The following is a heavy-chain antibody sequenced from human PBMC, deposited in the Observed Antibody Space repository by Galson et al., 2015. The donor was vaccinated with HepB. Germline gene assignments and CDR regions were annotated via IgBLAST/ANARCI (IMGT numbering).Heavy chain of an antibody. J-gene: IGHJ4*02. Sequence: SLRLSCAASGFTFSNYAMHWVRQAPGNGLEWVAVISYDGSEKYYADSVKGRFTTSRDNSKNTLYLQVKTLRAEDTAVYYCAKDTGRYGDCVYDCWGQGTQVTVSS. CDR3: AKDTGRYGDCVYDC. V-gene: IGHV3-30-3*02. D-gene: IGHD4-17*01. CDR1: GFTFSNYA. CDR2: ISYDGSEK.